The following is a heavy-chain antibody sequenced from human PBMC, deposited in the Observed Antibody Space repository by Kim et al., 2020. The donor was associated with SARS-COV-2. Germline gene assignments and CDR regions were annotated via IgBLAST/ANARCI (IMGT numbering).Heavy chain of an antibody. D-gene: IGHD3-10*01. V-gene: IGHV4-39*01. CDR2: ISYSGNT. CDR1: GASISSSAYY. J-gene: IGHJ6*02. Sequence: SETLSLTCSVSGASISSSAYYWGWIRQSPGKGLEWIGGISYSGNTYSNPSLKSRVTISVDTSKSQVTLTLRSVTAADTAVYYCARNLMYSYASGTVDYYYAMDVWGQGTTVTVSS. CDR3: ARNLMYSYASGTVDYYYAMDV.